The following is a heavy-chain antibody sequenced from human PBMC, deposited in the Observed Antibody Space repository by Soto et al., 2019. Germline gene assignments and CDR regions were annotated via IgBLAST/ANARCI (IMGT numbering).Heavy chain of an antibody. CDR2: ISGRGGST. V-gene: IGHV3-23*01. J-gene: IGHJ4*02. D-gene: IGHD3-22*01. CDR3: AKTLYYYESSGYQ. CDR1: GFTFSSYA. Sequence: EVQLLESGGGLVQPGGSLRLSCAASGFTFSSYAMSWVRQSPGKGLELVSAISGRGGSTYYADSVKCWFTISRDNSKNTLYLQMNSLRAEDTAVYYCAKTLYYYESSGYQWGQGTLVTVSS.